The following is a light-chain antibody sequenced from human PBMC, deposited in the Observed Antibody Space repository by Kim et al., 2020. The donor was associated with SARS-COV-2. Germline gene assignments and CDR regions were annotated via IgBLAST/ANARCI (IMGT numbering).Light chain of an antibody. Sequence: DIVLTQSPDTLSLSAGERATLSCRASQSLRATYVAWYQHRPGQAPRLLIHGASTRATGVPDRFSGSGSETDFTLIIDNLEPEDSAVHYCQKYGPSPPYSFGQGTKLEI. CDR1: QSLRATY. CDR2: GAS. CDR3: QKYGPSPPYS. V-gene: IGKV3-20*01. J-gene: IGKJ2*03.